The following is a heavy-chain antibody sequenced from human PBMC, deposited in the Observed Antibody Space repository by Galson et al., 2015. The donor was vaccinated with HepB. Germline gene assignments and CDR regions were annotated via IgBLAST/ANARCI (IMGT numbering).Heavy chain of an antibody. J-gene: IGHJ4*02. Sequence: SVKVSCKASGFTYTSSAVQWVRQARGQRLEWIGWIIVGSGNTNYAQKFQERVTITRDMSTSTAYMELSSLRSEDTAVYYCAAVWGHSGWAPLDYWGQGTLVTVSS. V-gene: IGHV1-58*01. D-gene: IGHD5-12*01. CDR2: IIVGSGNT. CDR1: GFTYTSSA. CDR3: AAVWGHSGWAPLDY.